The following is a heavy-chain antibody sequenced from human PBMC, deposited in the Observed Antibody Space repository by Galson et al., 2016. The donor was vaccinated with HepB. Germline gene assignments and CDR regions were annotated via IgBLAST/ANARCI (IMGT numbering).Heavy chain of an antibody. J-gene: IGHJ6*02. Sequence: SLRLSCAASGFTFDDYGMHWVRQAPGKGPEWVSGISWNSGSVGSADSVKGRFPISRGNAKNSLFLQMNSLRTEDTAFYYCAKDVGTGGYAPGYYYGVDVWGQGTTVTVSS. V-gene: IGHV3-9*01. D-gene: IGHD5-18*01. CDR2: ISWNSGSV. CDR3: AKDVGTGGYAPGYYYGVDV. CDR1: GFTFDDYG.